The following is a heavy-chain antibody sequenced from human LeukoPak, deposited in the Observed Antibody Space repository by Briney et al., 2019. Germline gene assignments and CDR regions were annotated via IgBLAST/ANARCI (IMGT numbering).Heavy chain of an antibody. CDR3: ARGGDGYNPSFFDS. V-gene: IGHV4-4*09. CDR1: GGSISTYY. J-gene: IGHJ4*02. Sequence: PSETLSLTCTVSGGSISTYYWNWIRQPPGKGLEWIGYIYTSGSTSYNPSLKSRVTISVDTSKNQFSLKLSSVTAADTAVYYCARGGDGYNPSFFDSWGQGALVTVSS. D-gene: IGHD5-24*01. CDR2: IYTSGST.